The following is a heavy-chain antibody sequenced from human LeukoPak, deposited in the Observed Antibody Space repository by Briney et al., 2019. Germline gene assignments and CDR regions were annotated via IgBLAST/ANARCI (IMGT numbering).Heavy chain of an antibody. J-gene: IGHJ5*02. V-gene: IGHV1-2*06. CDR2: INPNSGDP. Sequence: GASVKVSCKTSGYTFTDSYIHWVRQAPGQGLEWMGRINPNSGDPNYPQKFQGRVTMTRDTSISTAYMELSRLRSDDTAVYYCARDGYSGRFDPWGQGTLVTVSS. D-gene: IGHD1-26*01. CDR3: ARDGYSGRFDP. CDR1: GYTFTDSY.